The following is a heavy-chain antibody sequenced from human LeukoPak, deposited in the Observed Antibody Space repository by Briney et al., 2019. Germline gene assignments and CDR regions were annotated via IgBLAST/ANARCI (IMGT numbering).Heavy chain of an antibody. D-gene: IGHD2-21*01. V-gene: IGHV3-23*01. J-gene: IGHJ4*02. CDR1: GFTLSTYA. CDR3: AKAPVTSCRGAYCYPFDS. Sequence: GGSLRLSCAASGFTLSTYAMSWVRQTPGKGLEWVAATSSSDAGTYHADSVRGRFTISRDNSKNTLYLQMNSLRAEDAAVYLCAKAPVTSCRGAYCYPFDSWGQGTLVTVPS. CDR2: TSSSDAGT.